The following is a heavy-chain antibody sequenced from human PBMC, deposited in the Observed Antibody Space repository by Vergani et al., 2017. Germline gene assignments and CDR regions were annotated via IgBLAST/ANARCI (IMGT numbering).Heavy chain of an antibody. V-gene: IGHV4-59*01. CDR3: ASDTHSGQRADR. J-gene: IGHJ5*02. Sequence: QVRLQESGPGLVKPSETLSLTCSVSGGSMSGYYWSWIRQPPGKELEWIGYMYHSGSTNYNPSLETRVTISVDTSKNQLSLTLTSVTAADTAVYYCASDTHSGQRADRWGQGILVTVTS. CDR1: GGSMSGYY. D-gene: IGHD6-19*01. CDR2: MYHSGST.